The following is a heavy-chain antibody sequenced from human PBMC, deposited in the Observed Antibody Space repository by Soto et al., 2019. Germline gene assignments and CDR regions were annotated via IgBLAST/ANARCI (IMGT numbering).Heavy chain of an antibody. CDR3: AHSIGLYWYFDL. Sequence: QITLKESGPTLLNPTQPLPLPSTSLGSSFTTVGWGLGGFRQPPGKALDWLAVIYWDDEKLYSPSLKSRLTITKDTSKNQVVLTMTNMDPVDTATYYCAHSIGLYWYFDLWGRGTLVTVSS. CDR1: GSSFTTVGWG. J-gene: IGHJ2*01. D-gene: IGHD3-16*02. V-gene: IGHV2-5*02. CDR2: IYWDDEK.